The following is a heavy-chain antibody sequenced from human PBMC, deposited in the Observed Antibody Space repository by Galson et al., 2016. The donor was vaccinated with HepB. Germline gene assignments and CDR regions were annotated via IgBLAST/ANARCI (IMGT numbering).Heavy chain of an antibody. CDR1: GYSFTSYW. Sequence: VKKPGESLKISCKGSGYSFTSYWIGWVRQMPGKGLEWMGIIYPGDSDTRYSPSFQGQVTISVDKSISTAYLQWSSLKASDTAMYYCARLGLGWEFLSYYYGMDVWGQGTTVIVSS. D-gene: IGHD3-10*01. J-gene: IGHJ6*02. V-gene: IGHV5-51*01. CDR3: ARLGLGWEFLSYYYGMDV. CDR2: IYPGDSDT.